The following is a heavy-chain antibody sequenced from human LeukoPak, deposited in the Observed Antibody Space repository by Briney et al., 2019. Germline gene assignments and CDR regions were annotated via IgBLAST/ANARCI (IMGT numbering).Heavy chain of an antibody. Sequence: SQTLSLTCTVSGGSISSASYYWSWIRQPPGKGLEWIGYIYYSGSTIYNPSLNSRVTISVDTSKNQFSLKLSSVTAADTAVYYCARVGEQQLVRGIYYFDYWGQGTLVTVSS. CDR1: GGSISSASYY. V-gene: IGHV4-61*01. CDR2: IYYSGST. J-gene: IGHJ4*02. D-gene: IGHD6-13*01. CDR3: ARVGEQQLVRGIYYFDY.